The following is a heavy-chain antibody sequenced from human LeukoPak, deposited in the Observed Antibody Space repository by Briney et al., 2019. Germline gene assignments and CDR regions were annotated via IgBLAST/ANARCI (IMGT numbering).Heavy chain of an antibody. J-gene: IGHJ4*02. CDR1: GGSISSYY. Sequence: SETLSLTCTVSGGSISSYYWSWIRQPPGKGLEWIGYIYYSGSPNYNPSLKSRVTISVDTSKNQFSLKLSSVTAADTAVYYCARLAGLRSVWGQGTLVTVSS. D-gene: IGHD5-12*01. CDR2: IYYSGSP. CDR3: ARLAGLRSV. V-gene: IGHV4-59*08.